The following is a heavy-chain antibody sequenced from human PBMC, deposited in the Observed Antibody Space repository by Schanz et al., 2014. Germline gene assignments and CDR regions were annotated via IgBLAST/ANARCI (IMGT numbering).Heavy chain of an antibody. J-gene: IGHJ4*02. Sequence: PGGSLRLSCAASGFTFSDYYMSWIRQAPGKGLEWVAAISYDGSNQYYTDSVKGRFSISRDNSKNTLYLHMNNLRAEDAAVYYCARGSGTFDSWGQGTLVTVSS. CDR3: ARGSGTFDS. CDR1: GFTFSDYY. V-gene: IGHV3-30*03. CDR2: ISYDGSNQ. D-gene: IGHD3-3*01.